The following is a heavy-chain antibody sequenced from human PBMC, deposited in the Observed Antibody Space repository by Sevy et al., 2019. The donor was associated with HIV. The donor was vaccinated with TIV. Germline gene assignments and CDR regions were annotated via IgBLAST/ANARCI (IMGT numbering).Heavy chain of an antibody. CDR2: ISDRSDTI. D-gene: IGHD2-15*01. J-gene: IGHJ4*02. CDR3: ARVRDRYWSGGSCYYGYFFDY. V-gene: IGHV3-48*01. CDR1: GFIFSNYY. Sequence: GGSLRLSCAASGFIFSNYYMTWVRQAPGKGLEWVSYISDRSDTISYADSVKGRFTISRDNAKNALYLQMSSLRGEDTAVYYWARVRDRYWSGGSCYYGYFFDYWGQGTLVTVSS.